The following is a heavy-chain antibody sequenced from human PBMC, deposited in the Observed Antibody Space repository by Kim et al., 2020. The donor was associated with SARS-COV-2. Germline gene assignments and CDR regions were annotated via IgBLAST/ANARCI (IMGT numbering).Heavy chain of an antibody. CDR3: ARTLVLSGYYGMDV. J-gene: IGHJ6*02. Sequence: YADSVKRRCTIARDNSKITLYLQMNSLRAEDTAVYYCARTLVLSGYYGMDVWGQGTTVTVSS. D-gene: IGHD3-10*01. V-gene: IGHV3-33*01.